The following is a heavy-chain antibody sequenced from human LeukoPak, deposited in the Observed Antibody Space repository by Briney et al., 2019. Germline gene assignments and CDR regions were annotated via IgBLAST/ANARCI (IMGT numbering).Heavy chain of an antibody. J-gene: IGHJ5*02. Sequence: PSETLSLTCTVSGGSISSYYWSWIRQPPGKGLEWIGYINYSGSTKYNPSLKSRVTISVDTSKNQFSLNLSSVTAADTAVYYCAREVLYCSGGSCYNWFDPWGQGTLVTVSS. D-gene: IGHD2-15*01. CDR3: AREVLYCSGGSCYNWFDP. CDR1: GGSISSYY. V-gene: IGHV4-59*01. CDR2: INYSGST.